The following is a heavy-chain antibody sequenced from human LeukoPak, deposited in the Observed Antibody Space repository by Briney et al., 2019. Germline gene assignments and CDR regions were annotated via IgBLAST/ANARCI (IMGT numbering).Heavy chain of an antibody. D-gene: IGHD6-13*01. CDR1: GGTFSSYA. J-gene: IGHJ4*02. Sequence: GASVKVSCKASGGTFSSYAISWVRQAPGQGLEWMGGIIPIFGTANYAQKLQGRVTMTTDTSTSTAYMELRSLRFDDTAVYYCARRPGGIAAAGPFDYWGQGTLVTVSS. CDR3: ARRPGGIAAAGPFDY. V-gene: IGHV1-69*05. CDR2: IIPIFGTA.